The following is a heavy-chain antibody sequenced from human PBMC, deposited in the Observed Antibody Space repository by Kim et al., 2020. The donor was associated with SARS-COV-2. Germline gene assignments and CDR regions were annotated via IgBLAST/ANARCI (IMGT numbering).Heavy chain of an antibody. CDR2: ISSSSSTI. D-gene: IGHD3-9*01. CDR3: ATSYYDILTGYYSPPGYYYYYGVDV. V-gene: IGHV3-48*02. Sequence: GGSLRLSCVASGFTFNSYSMNWVRQAPGKGLEWVSYISSSSSTIYYADSVKGRFTISRDNAKNSLYLQMNSLRDEDTAVYYCATSYYDILTGYYSPPGYYYYYGVDVWGQGTTVTVSS. CDR1: GFTFNSYS. J-gene: IGHJ6*02.